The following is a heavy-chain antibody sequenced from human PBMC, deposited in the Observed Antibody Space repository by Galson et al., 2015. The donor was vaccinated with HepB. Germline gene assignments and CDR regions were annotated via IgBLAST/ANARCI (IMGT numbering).Heavy chain of an antibody. J-gene: IGHJ4*02. CDR2: ITSSGGNS. Sequence: SLRLSCAASGFSFTRYAMTWVRQAPGKGLEWVSSITSSGGNSYYTDSVKGRFTASRDNSKNTLLLQLNSLRAEDTATYFCAKDGIMVANNPYHFHYWGQGTLVTVSS. D-gene: IGHD2-15*01. V-gene: IGHV3-23*01. CDR1: GFSFTRYA. CDR3: AKDGIMVANNPYHFHY.